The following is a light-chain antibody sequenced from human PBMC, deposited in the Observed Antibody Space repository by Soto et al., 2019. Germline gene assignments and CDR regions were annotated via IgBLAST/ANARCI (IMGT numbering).Light chain of an antibody. Sequence: QSALTQPASVSGSPGQSIAISCTGTSSDIGGYNYVSWYQRHPGKAPKLMIYNVNNRPSGVSNRFSGSKSGNTASLTISGLQAEDEADYYCGSYTSTSTVVFGGGTKLTVL. CDR1: SSDIGGYNY. CDR2: NVN. CDR3: GSYTSTSTVV. J-gene: IGLJ2*01. V-gene: IGLV2-14*03.